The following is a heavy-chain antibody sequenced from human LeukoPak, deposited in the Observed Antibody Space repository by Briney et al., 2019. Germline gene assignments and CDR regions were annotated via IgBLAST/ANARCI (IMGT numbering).Heavy chain of an antibody. CDR2: IYYTGTT. Sequence: GSLRLSCAASGFTFTSHWMSWVRQPPGKGGEWIGNIYYTGTTNYNPSLQRRITISVDKSSNQFSLSLNSVTAADTAVYYCARRRYGGVLVVRFHAFDIWGQGTMVTVSS. V-gene: IGHV4-4*02. J-gene: IGHJ3*02. CDR3: ARRRYGGVLVVRFHAFDI. D-gene: IGHD3-16*02. CDR1: GFTFTSHW.